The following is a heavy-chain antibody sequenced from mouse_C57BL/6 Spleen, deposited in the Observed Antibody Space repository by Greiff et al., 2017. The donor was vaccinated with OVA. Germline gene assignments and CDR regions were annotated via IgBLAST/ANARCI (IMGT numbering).Heavy chain of an antibody. Sequence: VQLQQSGAELVRPGASVKLSCTASVFNIKDYYMHWVKPRPEQGLEWIGRIDPEDGDTEYAPKFQGKATMTADTSANTAYLQLSSLTSEDTAVYYCTTYSTPFAYGGQGTRVTVSA. CDR3: TTYSTPFAY. D-gene: IGHD2-5*01. CDR2: IDPEDGDT. CDR1: VFNIKDYY. J-gene: IGHJ3*01. V-gene: IGHV14-1*01.